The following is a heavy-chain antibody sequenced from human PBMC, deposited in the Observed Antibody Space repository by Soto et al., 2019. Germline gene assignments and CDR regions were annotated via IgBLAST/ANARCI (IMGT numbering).Heavy chain of an antibody. Sequence: QVQLVESGGGVVQPGRSLRLSCAASGFTFSSYAMHWVRQAPGKGLEWVAVISYDGSNKYYADSVKGRFTISRDNSKNTLYLQMNSLRAEDTAVYYCARESPHPPLYYYGMDVWGQGTTVTVSS. J-gene: IGHJ6*02. CDR1: GFTFSSYA. CDR2: ISYDGSNK. V-gene: IGHV3-30-3*01. CDR3: ARESPHPPLYYYGMDV.